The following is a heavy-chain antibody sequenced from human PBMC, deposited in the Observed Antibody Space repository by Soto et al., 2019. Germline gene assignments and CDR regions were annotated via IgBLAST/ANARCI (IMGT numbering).Heavy chain of an antibody. V-gene: IGHV4-30-4*01. CDR3: ARVRYDSSGYYPGPFDY. J-gene: IGHJ4*02. CDR1: GGSISSGDYY. D-gene: IGHD3-22*01. Sequence: SETLSLTCTVSGGSISSGDYYWSWIRQPPGKGLEWIGYIYYSGSTYYNPSLKSRVTISVDTSKSQFSLKLSSVTAADTAVYYCARVRYDSSGYYPGPFDYWGQGTLVTVSS. CDR2: IYYSGST.